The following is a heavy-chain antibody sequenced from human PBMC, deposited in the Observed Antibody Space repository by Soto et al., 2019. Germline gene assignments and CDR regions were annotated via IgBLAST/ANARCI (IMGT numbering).Heavy chain of an antibody. J-gene: IGHJ4*02. Sequence: ASVKVSCKASGYTFTSYYMHWVRQAPGQGLEWMGIINPSGGSTSYAQKFQGRVTMTRDTSTSTVYMELSSLRSEDTAVYYCARVFGNCSSTSCHPPAVAGDFDYWGQGTLVTVSS. D-gene: IGHD2-2*03. V-gene: IGHV1-46*03. CDR3: ARVFGNCSSTSCHPPAVAGDFDY. CDR2: INPSGGST. CDR1: GYTFTSYY.